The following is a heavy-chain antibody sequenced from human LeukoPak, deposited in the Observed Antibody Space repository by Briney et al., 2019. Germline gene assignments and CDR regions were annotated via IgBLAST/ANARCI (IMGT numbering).Heavy chain of an antibody. J-gene: IGHJ4*02. Sequence: GGSLRLSCAASGFTVSSNYMSWVRQAPGKGLEWVSVIYSGGSTYYADSVKGRFTISRDNSKNTLYLLMNSLRAEDTAAYYCARAGGSYYPLVYWGQGTLVTVSS. D-gene: IGHD1-26*01. V-gene: IGHV3-53*01. CDR2: IYSGGST. CDR3: ARAGGSYYPLVY. CDR1: GFTVSSNY.